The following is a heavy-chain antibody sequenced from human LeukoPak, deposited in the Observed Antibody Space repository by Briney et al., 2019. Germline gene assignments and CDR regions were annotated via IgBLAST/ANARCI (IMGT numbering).Heavy chain of an antibody. V-gene: IGHV3-23*01. CDR3: AKGGITMIVVVIQSYFDY. J-gene: IGHJ4*02. CDR1: GFTFSIYA. D-gene: IGHD3-22*01. CDR2: ISGSGGST. Sequence: GGSLRLSCAASGFTFSIYAMSWVRQAPVNGLEWVSVISGSGGSTYYADSVKGRFTISRDNSKNTLYLQMNSLRAEDTAVYYCAKGGITMIVVVIQSYFDYWGQGTLVTVSS.